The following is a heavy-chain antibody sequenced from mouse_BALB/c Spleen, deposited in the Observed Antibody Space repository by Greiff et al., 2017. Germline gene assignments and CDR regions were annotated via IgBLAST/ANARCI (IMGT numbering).Heavy chain of an antibody. CDR2: IWGDGST. J-gene: IGHJ4*01. V-gene: IGHV2-6-7*01. D-gene: IGHD1-1*01. Sequence: VQVVESGPGLVAPSQSLSITCTVSGFSLTGYGVNWVRQPPGKGLEWLGMIWGDGSTDYNSALKSRLSISKDNSKSQVFLKMNSLQTDDTARYYCARDYYGSSYEGAMDYWGQGTSVTVSS. CDR3: ARDYYGSSYEGAMDY. CDR1: GFSLTGYG.